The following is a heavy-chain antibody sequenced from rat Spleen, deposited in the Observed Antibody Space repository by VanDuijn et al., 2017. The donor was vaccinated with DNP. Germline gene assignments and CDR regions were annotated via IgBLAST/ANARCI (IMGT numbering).Heavy chain of an antibody. J-gene: IGHJ2*01. V-gene: IGHV5S11*01. CDR1: GVTFSNYG. CDR3: TTQRY. Sequence: EVQLVESGGDLVQPGGSMKLSCAASGVTFSNYGMAWVRQAPTKGLEWVASISTDGGSTYYPDSVKGRFTIARENAKSSLYLQMDRLRSEETATYYCTTQRYWGQGVMVTVSS. CDR2: ISTDGGST.